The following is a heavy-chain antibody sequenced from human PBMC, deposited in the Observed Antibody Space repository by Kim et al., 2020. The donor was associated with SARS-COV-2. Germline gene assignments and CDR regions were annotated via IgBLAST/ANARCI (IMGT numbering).Heavy chain of an antibody. D-gene: IGHD2-21*02. CDR3: ARRVTVNRHYGKDV. CDR1: GFIFSTYG. CDR2: IWYDGSNE. Sequence: GGSLRLSCAASGFIFSTYGMHWVRQAPGKGLEWVAVIWYDGSNEDYRDSVKGRFTISRDNSKNTLYLQMNNLRVEDTAVYYCARRVTVNRHYGKDVWGQG. V-gene: IGHV3-33*01. J-gene: IGHJ6*02.